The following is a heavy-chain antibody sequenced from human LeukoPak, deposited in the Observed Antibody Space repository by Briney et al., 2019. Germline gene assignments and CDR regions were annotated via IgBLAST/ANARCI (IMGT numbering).Heavy chain of an antibody. V-gene: IGHV3-30*18. J-gene: IGHJ6*03. D-gene: IGHD5-18*01. Sequence: PGRSLRLSCAASGFTFNSYGMHWVRQAPGKGLEWVAVISYDGNDKFYRDSVKGRFTISRDNSKNTLYLQMNSLRAEDTAVYYCAKDPGGYSYAHVFYYYYYMDVWGKGTTVTVSS. CDR1: GFTFNSYG. CDR2: ISYDGNDK. CDR3: AKDPGGYSYAHVFYYYYYMDV.